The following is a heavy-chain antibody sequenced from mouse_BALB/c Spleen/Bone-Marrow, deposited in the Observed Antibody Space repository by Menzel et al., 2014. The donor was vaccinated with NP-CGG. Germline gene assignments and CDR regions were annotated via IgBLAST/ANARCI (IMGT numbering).Heavy chain of an antibody. CDR3: ARGNYYVFSY. D-gene: IGHD2-1*01. CDR1: GYTFTSYV. J-gene: IGHJ3*01. V-gene: IGHV1-14*01. Sequence: QLQQSEPEPVKPGASVKMSCKASGYTFTSYVVHWVKQQPGQGLAWIGYVNLYNDDTKYNEKFKGKATLTSDKSSITAYMELSSLTSEDSAVYYCARGNYYVFSYWSQGTPGTASA. CDR2: VNLYNDDT.